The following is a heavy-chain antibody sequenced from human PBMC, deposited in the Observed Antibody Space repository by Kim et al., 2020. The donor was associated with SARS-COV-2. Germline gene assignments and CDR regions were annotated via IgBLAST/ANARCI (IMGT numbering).Heavy chain of an antibody. J-gene: IGHJ1*01. Sequence: SETLSLTCTVSGGSISISSFYWGRMRQPPGQGRVGFVCITDSTNTNHNLSLQSPVTISADTNKNQFSLNFNSATAADPAVYYWARPVTIGYF. V-gene: IGHV4-39*01. D-gene: IGHD2-2*01. CDR3: ARPVTIGYF. CDR1: GGSISISSFY. CDR2: ITDSTNT.